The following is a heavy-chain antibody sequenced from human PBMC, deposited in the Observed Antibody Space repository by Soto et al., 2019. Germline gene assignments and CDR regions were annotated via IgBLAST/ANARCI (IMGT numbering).Heavy chain of an antibody. CDR2: IYPGDSDT. V-gene: IGHV5-51*01. CDR1: GYSFTSYW. Sequence: GESLKISCNGSGYSFTSYWIGWVRQMPGKGLEWMGIIYPGDSDTRYSPSFQGQVTISADKSISTAYLQWSSLKASDTAMYYCARTEVVTATLSNWFDPWGQGTLVTVS. CDR3: ARTEVVTATLSNWFDP. J-gene: IGHJ5*02. D-gene: IGHD2-21*02.